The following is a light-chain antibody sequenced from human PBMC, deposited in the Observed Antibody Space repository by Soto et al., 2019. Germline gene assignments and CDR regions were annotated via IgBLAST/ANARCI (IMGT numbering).Light chain of an antibody. V-gene: IGKV3-11*01. CDR2: DAS. J-gene: IGKJ1*01. Sequence: EIVLTHSPATLSLSPWERATLSCRASQSVSSYLAWYQQKPGQAPRLLIYDASNRATGIPARFSGSGSGTDFTLTIGSLEPEDFAVYYCQQRSNWPPWTFGQGTKVDIK. CDR1: QSVSSY. CDR3: QQRSNWPPWT.